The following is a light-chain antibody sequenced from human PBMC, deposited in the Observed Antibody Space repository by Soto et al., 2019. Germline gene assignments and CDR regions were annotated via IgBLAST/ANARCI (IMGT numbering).Light chain of an antibody. CDR3: QHFVNSLTCT. V-gene: IGKV3-20*01. J-gene: IGKJ1*01. Sequence: EMVLTQSPGTLSLSPGERATLSCRASQSVSSTYLIWYQQKPGQAPRLRIYGASSRATVVPDRFSGGGSGTDFTLTISRREPEDFAVYYCQHFVNSLTCTSGQGTKVEIK. CDR1: QSVSSTY. CDR2: GAS.